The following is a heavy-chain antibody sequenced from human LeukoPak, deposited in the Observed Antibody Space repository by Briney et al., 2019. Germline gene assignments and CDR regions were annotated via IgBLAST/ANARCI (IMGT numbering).Heavy chain of an antibody. V-gene: IGHV1-18*01. D-gene: IGHD3-22*01. J-gene: IGHJ6*03. CDR3: AGGVGEGSSGYGYYYYYMDV. CDR2: ISAYNGNT. CDR1: GYTFTSYG. Sequence: ASVKVSCKASGYTFTSYGISWVRQAPGQGLEWMGWISAYNGNTNYAQKLQGRVTMTTDTSTSTAYMELRSLRSEDTAVYYCAGGVGEGSSGYGYYYYYMDVWGKGTTVTISS.